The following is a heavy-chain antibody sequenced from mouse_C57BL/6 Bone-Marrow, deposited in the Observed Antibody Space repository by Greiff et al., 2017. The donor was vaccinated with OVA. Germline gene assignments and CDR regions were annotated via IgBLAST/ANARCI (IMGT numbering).Heavy chain of an antibody. CDR3: AREGDYGNYVAY. J-gene: IGHJ3*01. D-gene: IGHD2-1*01. CDR1: GYSITSGYY. V-gene: IGHV3-6*01. Sequence: DVQLQESGPGLVKPSQSLSLTCSVPGYSITSGYYWNWIRQFPGNKLEWMGYISYDGSNNYNPSIKNRISLTRDTSKNQFFLKLNSVTTEDTATYYCAREGDYGNYVAYWGQGTLVTVSA. CDR2: ISYDGSN.